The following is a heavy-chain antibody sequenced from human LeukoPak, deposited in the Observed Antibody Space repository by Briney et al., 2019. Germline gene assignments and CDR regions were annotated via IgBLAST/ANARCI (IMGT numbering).Heavy chain of an antibody. CDR1: GYTLTELS. CDR3: ATDIIVGANDAFDI. CDR2: FDPEDGET. D-gene: IGHD1-26*01. Sequence: GASVKVSCKVSGYTLTELSMHWVRQAPGKGLEWMGGFDPEDGETIYAQKFQGRVTMTEDTSTDTAYMELSSLRSEDTAVYYCATDIIVGANDAFDIWGQGTMVTVSS. J-gene: IGHJ3*02. V-gene: IGHV1-24*01.